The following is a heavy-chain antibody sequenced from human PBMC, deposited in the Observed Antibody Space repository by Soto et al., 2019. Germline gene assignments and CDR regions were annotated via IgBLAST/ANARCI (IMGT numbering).Heavy chain of an antibody. J-gene: IGHJ4*02. CDR2: ITGNGGYT. CDR1: GFTFSSYA. D-gene: IGHD2-21*02. Sequence: EVQLLESGGGLVQPGGSLRLSCAASGFTFSSYAMSWVRQAPGKGLEWVSAITGNGGYTYYADSVKGRFTISRDNSKNTLYLQMSSRGAEDMAVYYCAKLTGDSWGYFDSWGQGTLVTVSS. V-gene: IGHV3-23*01. CDR3: AKLTGDSWGYFDS.